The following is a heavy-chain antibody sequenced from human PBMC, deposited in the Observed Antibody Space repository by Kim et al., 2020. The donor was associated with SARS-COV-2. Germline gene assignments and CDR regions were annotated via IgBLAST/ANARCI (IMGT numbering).Heavy chain of an antibody. V-gene: IGHV3-30*01. D-gene: IGHD6-13*01. J-gene: IGHJ6*02. Sequence: KGRFTISRDNSKNTLYLQMNGLRAEDTAVYYCARDLWVGSSWLDYYYGMDVWGQGTTVTVSS. CDR3: ARDLWVGSSWLDYYYGMDV.